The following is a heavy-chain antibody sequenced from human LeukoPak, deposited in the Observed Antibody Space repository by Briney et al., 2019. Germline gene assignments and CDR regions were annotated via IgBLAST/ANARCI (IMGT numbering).Heavy chain of an antibody. J-gene: IGHJ4*02. D-gene: IGHD3-10*01. CDR3: ARGPNVLLWFGDLFDLDY. CDR2: FDPEDGET. Sequence: EASVKVSCKVSGYILTELSMHWVRQAPGKGLEWMGSFDPEDGETLYAQKFQGRVTMTEDTSTDTAYMELSSLRSDDTAVYYCARGPNVLLWFGDLFDLDYWGQGTLVTVSS. CDR1: GYILTELS. V-gene: IGHV1-24*01.